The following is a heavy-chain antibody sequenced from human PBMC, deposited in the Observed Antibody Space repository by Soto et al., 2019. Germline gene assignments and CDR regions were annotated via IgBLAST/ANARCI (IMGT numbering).Heavy chain of an antibody. D-gene: IGHD6-13*01. J-gene: IGHJ4*02. CDR2: ISAYNGNT. V-gene: IGHV1-18*01. CDR3: ARDVIAADTSLIDY. CDR1: GYTFTSYG. Sequence: GASVKLSCKASGYTFTSYGISWVRQAPGQGLEWMGWISAYNGNTNYAQKLQGRVTMTTDTSTSTAYMELRSLRSDDTAVYYCARDVIAADTSLIDYWGRGTLVTVSS.